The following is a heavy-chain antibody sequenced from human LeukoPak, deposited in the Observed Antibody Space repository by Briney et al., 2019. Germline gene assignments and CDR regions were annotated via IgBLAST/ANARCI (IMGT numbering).Heavy chain of an antibody. J-gene: IGHJ4*02. CDR1: GYPFSSYW. CDR2: IYPGDSDT. Sequence: GESLRISCKGSGYPFSSYWIGWVRQMPGKGLEWMGIIYPGDSDTRYSPSLQGQVTISVDTSIGTAYLQWSSLKASDTAIYYSARQNDFRLDYWGQGTLVTVSS. D-gene: IGHD3-3*01. CDR3: ARQNDFRLDY. V-gene: IGHV5-51*01.